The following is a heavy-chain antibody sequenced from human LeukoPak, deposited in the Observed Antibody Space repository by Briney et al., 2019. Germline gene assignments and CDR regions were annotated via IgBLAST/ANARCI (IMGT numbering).Heavy chain of an antibody. V-gene: IGHV3-23*01. CDR1: GFTFSSYA. Sequence: GGSLRLSCAVSGFTFSSYAMSWVRQAPGKGLEWVSAISGSGGSTYYADSMKGRFTISRDNSKNTLYLQMNSLRAEDTAVYYCARCSGNSCYSKPPDYWGQGTLVTVSS. J-gene: IGHJ4*02. CDR3: ARCSGNSCYSKPPDY. D-gene: IGHD2-15*01. CDR2: ISGSGGST.